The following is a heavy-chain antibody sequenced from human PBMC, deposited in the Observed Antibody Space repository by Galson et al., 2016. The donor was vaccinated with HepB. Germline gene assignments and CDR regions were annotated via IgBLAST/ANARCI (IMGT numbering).Heavy chain of an antibody. Sequence: QSGAEVKKPGESLKISYLGSGDIFRSHWIAWVRQKPGKGLEWMGLIYPGDSDTKYSPSFQGRVTISADKSLSTAYLQWSSLKASDTATYYCASQRFSGSYGWFDPWGQGTQVTVSS. CDR3: ASQRFSGSYGWFDP. J-gene: IGHJ5*02. V-gene: IGHV5-51*01. D-gene: IGHD1-26*01. CDR2: IYPGDSDT. CDR1: GDIFRSHW.